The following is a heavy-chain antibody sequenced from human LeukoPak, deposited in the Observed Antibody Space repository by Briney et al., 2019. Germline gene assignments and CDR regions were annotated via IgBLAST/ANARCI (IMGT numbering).Heavy chain of an antibody. CDR3: AKADYDFWSGYYTPMDV. D-gene: IGHD3-3*01. V-gene: IGHV3-30*18. CDR1: GFTFSSYG. J-gene: IGHJ6*03. Sequence: PGRSLRLSCAASGFTFSSYGMHWVRQAPGKGLEWVAVISYDGSNKYYADSVKGRFTISRDNSKNTLYLQMNSLRAEDTAVYYCAKADYDFWSGYYTPMDVWGEGTTVTVSS. CDR2: ISYDGSNK.